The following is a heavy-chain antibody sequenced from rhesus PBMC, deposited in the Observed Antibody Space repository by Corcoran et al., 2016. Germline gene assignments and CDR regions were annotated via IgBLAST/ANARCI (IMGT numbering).Heavy chain of an antibody. D-gene: IGHD6-37*01. Sequence: QVQLQESGPGLVEPSETLSLTCSVSGGSMSGNWWSWTHQLPGKRLEWRGDIHGNSGTAKYSPSLKSRAPVSRDASKSQDFLRRPALTAADTAVYSCARWHFRGGSFGLDSWGQGVVVTVSS. CDR3: ARWHFRGGSFGLDS. CDR1: GGSMSGNW. CDR2: IHGNSGTA. V-gene: IGHV4-80*01. J-gene: IGHJ6*01.